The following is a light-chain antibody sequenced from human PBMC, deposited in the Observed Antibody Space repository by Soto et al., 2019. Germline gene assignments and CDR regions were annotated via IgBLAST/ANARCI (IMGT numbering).Light chain of an antibody. CDR3: SSYTSSSPFSV. CDR2: DVS. V-gene: IGLV2-14*01. Sequence: QSALTQPASVSGSPGQSITISCTGTSSDVGGYNYVSWYQQHPGKAPKLMIYDVSNRPSGVSNRFSGSKSGNTASLTISGLQAEDEADYYCSSYTSSSPFSVFGTGTKLNVL. CDR1: SSDVGGYNY. J-gene: IGLJ1*01.